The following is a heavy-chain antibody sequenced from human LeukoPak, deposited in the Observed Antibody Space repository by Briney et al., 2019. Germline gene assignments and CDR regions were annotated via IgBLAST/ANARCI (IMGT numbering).Heavy chain of an antibody. J-gene: IGHJ4*02. CDR1: GFTFSSYW. D-gene: IGHD2-2*01. CDR3: ARDVVVVPAAPYNYFDY. CDR2: IKQDGSEK. Sequence: GSLRLSCAASGFTFSSYWMSWVRQAPGKGLEWVANIKQDGSEKYYVDSVKGRFTISRDNAKNSLYLQMNSLRAEDTAVYYCARDVVVVPAAPYNYFDYWGQGTLVTVFS. V-gene: IGHV3-7*01.